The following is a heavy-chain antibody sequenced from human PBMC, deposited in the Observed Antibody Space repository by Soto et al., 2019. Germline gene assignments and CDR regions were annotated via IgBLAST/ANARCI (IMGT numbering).Heavy chain of an antibody. CDR1: GFTFSSYS. Sequence: GGSLRLSCAASGFTFSSYSMNWVRQAPGKGLEWVSYISSSSSTIYYADSVKGRFTISRDNAKNSLYLQMNSLRDEDTAVYYCARGFLEYSSSHFDYWGQGTLVTVSS. CDR3: ARGFLEYSSSHFDY. V-gene: IGHV3-48*02. D-gene: IGHD6-6*01. J-gene: IGHJ4*02. CDR2: ISSSSSTI.